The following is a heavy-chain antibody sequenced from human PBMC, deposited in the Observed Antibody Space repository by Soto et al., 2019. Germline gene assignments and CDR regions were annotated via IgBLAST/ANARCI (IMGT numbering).Heavy chain of an antibody. CDR3: TTDDASGGVYYYYYYMDV. V-gene: IGHV3-15*01. D-gene: IGHD3-16*01. CDR1: GFTFSNAW. CDR2: IKSKTDGGTT. Sequence: GGSLRLSCAASGFTFSNAWMSWVRQAPGKGLEWVGRIKSKTDGGTTDYAAPVKGRFTISRDDSKNTLYLQMNSLKTEDTAVYYCTTDDASGGVYYYYYYMDVWGKGTTVTVSS. J-gene: IGHJ6*03.